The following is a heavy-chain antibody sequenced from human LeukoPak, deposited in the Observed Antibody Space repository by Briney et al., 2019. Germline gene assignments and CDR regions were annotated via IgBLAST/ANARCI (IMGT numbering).Heavy chain of an antibody. CDR1: GYTFTGYY. J-gene: IGHJ4*02. Sequence: ASVKVSCKASGYTFTGYYMHWVRQAPGQGLEWMGRINPNSGGTNYAQKFQGRVTMTRDTSFNTAYMELSRLRSDDTAVYYCAGEWYDILTGYLPFGYWGQGTLVTVSS. D-gene: IGHD3-9*01. CDR3: AGEWYDILTGYLPFGY. CDR2: INPNSGGT. V-gene: IGHV1-2*06.